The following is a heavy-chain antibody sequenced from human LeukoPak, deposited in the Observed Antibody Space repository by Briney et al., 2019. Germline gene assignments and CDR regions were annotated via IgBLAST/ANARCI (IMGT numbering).Heavy chain of an antibody. V-gene: IGHV3-48*01. D-gene: IGHD6-19*01. CDR3: ARAARYSSGWYTYYYYYMDV. CDR2: ISSSSSTI. CDR1: GFTFSNDY. Sequence: GGSLRLSCAASGFTFSNDYMHWVRQAPGKGLEWVSYISSSSSTIYYADSVKGRFTISRDNAKNSLYRQMNSLRAEDTAVYYCARAARYSSGWYTYYYYYMDVWGKGTTVTVSS. J-gene: IGHJ6*03.